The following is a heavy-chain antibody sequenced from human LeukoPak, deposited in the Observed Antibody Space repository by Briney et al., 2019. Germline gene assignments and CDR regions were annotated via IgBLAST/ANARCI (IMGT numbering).Heavy chain of an antibody. J-gene: IGHJ4*02. D-gene: IGHD2-15*01. CDR2: VTGIGYYA. CDR3: AKGPTGLRILGDD. V-gene: IGHV3-23*01. CDR1: GFTFSNYA. Sequence: GGSLRLSCAASGFTFSNYAMTWVRQAPGKGVEWVSTVTGIGYYAYYADSVKGPFTLSLDHSKNLLYLQMDSLRAQDTAVYYCAKGPTGLRILGDDWGPGTLVTVSS.